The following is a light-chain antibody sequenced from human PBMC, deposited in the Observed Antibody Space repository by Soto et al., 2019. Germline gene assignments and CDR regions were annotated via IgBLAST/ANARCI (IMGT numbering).Light chain of an antibody. V-gene: IGKV1-8*01. CDR2: AAS. Sequence: AIRMTQSPSSLSASTGDRVTITCRASQGISSYLAWYQQKPGKAPKLLIYAASTVQSGVPSRFSGSGSGTDFTLTISCLQSEDFATYYCQQYYSYLRTFGGGTKVEIK. J-gene: IGKJ4*01. CDR1: QGISSY. CDR3: QQYYSYLRT.